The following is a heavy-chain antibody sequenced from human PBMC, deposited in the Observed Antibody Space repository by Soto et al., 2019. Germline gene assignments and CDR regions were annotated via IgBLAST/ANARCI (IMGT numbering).Heavy chain of an antibody. CDR3: SGDYYGSGSYPPNWFEP. V-gene: IGHV1-18*01. CDR2: ISTYNGNT. J-gene: IGHJ5*02. D-gene: IGHD3-10*01. CDR1: GYTFDRYA. Sequence: QVKLVQSGAGVKKPCASVKVSCKASGYTFDRYAISWVRQAPGQGLEWMGWISTYNGNTNYAQKLKGRVTMTTDTFTSTAYMELRSLTSDDPAGYYCSGDYYGSGSYPPNWFEPLGQGTLVTVSS.